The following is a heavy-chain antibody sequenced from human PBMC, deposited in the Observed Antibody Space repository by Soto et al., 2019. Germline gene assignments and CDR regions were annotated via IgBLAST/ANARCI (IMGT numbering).Heavy chain of an antibody. D-gene: IGHD6-19*01. CDR3: ARASSGWYWIDY. CDR2: IYYSGST. CDR1: GGSISSYY. J-gene: IGHJ4*02. Sequence: LSLTCTVSGGSISSYYWSWIRQPPGKGLEWIGYIYYSGSTNYNPSLKSRVTISVDTSKNQFSLKLSSVTAADTAVYYCARASSGWYWIDYWGQGTLVTVSS. V-gene: IGHV4-59*01.